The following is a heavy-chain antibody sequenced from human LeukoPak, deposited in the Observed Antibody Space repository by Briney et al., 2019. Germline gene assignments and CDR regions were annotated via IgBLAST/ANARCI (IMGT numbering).Heavy chain of an antibody. CDR3: ARAGLRFLEWGFDY. CDR2: IYSGGST. CDR1: GFTVSSNY. J-gene: IGHJ4*02. Sequence: PGGSLRLSCAASGFTVSSNYMSWVRQAPGKGLEWVSVIYSGGSTYYADSVKGRFTISRDNSKNTLYFQMNSLRAEDTAVYYCARAGLRFLEWGFDYWGQGTLVTVSS. D-gene: IGHD3-3*01. V-gene: IGHV3-53*01.